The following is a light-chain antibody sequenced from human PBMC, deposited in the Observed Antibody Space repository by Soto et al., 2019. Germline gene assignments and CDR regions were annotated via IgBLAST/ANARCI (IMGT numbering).Light chain of an antibody. CDR2: DAS. Sequence: VRVSARECTSLSCRASQSVSSNNLAWYQQKPGQAPRLLIYDASNRATGIPARFSGSGSGTDFTLTISSLAPEDFAGYYSLQGRIWLTFGGGTKVDIK. V-gene: IGKV3-11*01. J-gene: IGKJ4*01. CDR3: LQGRIWLT. CDR1: QSVSSN.